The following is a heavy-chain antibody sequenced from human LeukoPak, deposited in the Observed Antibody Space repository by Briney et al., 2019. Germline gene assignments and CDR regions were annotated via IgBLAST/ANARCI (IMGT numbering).Heavy chain of an antibody. Sequence: PSETLSLTCTVSGGSISSGDYYWSWIRQPPGKGLEWIGYIYYSRSTYYNPSLKSRVSISIDTSKNQFSLKLSSVTAADTAVYYCARVYQGIPGYWGQGTLVTVSS. CDR2: IYYSRST. CDR3: ARVYQGIPGY. V-gene: IGHV4-30-4*01. CDR1: GGSISSGDYY. J-gene: IGHJ4*02. D-gene: IGHD2-8*01.